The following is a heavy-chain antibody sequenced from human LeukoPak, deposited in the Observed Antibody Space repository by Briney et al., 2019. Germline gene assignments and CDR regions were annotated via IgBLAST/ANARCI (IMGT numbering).Heavy chain of an antibody. CDR3: AKVGYSGTWYPLDY. CDR1: GVSISSYY. J-gene: IGHJ4*02. Sequence: PSETLSLTCTVSGVSISSYYWSWIRQPPGKGLEWIGYIYYSGNTNYNPSLKSRVTISVDTSKNQFSLKLSSVTAADTAVYYCAKVGYSGTWYPLDYWGQGTLVTVSS. V-gene: IGHV4-59*01. CDR2: IYYSGNT. D-gene: IGHD6-13*01.